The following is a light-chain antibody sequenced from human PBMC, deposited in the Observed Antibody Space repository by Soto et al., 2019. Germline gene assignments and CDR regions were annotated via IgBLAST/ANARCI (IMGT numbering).Light chain of an antibody. V-gene: IGKV1-5*03. CDR1: QSISTW. J-gene: IGKJ1*01. Sequence: EIQMPQSPSTPSASVGERVTITCRASQSISTWLAWYLQKPGKAPKLLIYKASSLESGLPSRFSGSGSGTEFTLTISSLQPDDFATYCCQQYINRWTLGQGTKVDIK. CDR3: QQYINRWT. CDR2: KAS.